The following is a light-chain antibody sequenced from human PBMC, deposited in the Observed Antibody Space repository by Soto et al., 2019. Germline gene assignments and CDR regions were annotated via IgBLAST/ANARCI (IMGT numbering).Light chain of an antibody. CDR3: CSYAGMYIGYV. CDR2: DVT. V-gene: IGLV2-11*01. J-gene: IGLJ1*01. CDR1: SSDVGGYNY. Sequence: QSALTQPRSVSGSPGQSVTISCTGTSSDVGGYNYVSWYQQHPGKAPKLMIYDVTERPSGVPDRFSGSKSGNTASLTISGLQAEDEADYYCCSYAGMYIGYVFGIETKVTVL.